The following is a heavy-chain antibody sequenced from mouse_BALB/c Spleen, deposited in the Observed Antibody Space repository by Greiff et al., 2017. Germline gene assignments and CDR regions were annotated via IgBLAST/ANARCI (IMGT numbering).Heavy chain of an antibody. D-gene: IGHD1-1*01. CDR1: GYTFTSYY. J-gene: IGHJ3*01. CDR3: TRDGSSPFAY. Sequence: QVQLQQSGAELVKPGASVKLSCTASGYTFTSYYMYWVKQRPGQGLEWIGGINPSNGGTNFNEKFKSKATLTVDKSSSTAYMQLSSLTSEDSAVYYCTRDGSSPFAYWGQGTLVTVSA. CDR2: INPSNGGT. V-gene: IGHV1S16*01.